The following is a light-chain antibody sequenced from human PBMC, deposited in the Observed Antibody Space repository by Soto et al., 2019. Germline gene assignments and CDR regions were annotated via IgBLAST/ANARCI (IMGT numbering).Light chain of an antibody. Sequence: QSALTQPASVSGSPGQSITISCTGTSSDIGGYNYVSWYQQLPGKVPKLIIYDVSNRPSGVSHRFSGSKSGNAASLTISGLQAEDDADHYCSSDTSTRTLYVFGTGTKLTVL. J-gene: IGLJ1*01. CDR3: SSDTSTRTLYV. CDR1: SSDIGGYNY. CDR2: DVS. V-gene: IGLV2-14*03.